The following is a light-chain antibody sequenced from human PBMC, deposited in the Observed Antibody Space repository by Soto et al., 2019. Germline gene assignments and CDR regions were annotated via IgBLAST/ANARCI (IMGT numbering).Light chain of an antibody. CDR3: SSYTSIATLI. J-gene: IGLJ2*01. CDR1: SSDVGTYDY. V-gene: IGLV2-14*01. Sequence: QSVLTQPASVSGSLGQSITISCSGTSSDVGTYDYVSWYQQHPGKAPRLMIYEVTNRPSGVSYRFSGSRSGNTASLTISGLQAEDEADYYCSSYTSIATLIFGGGTKVTVL. CDR2: EVT.